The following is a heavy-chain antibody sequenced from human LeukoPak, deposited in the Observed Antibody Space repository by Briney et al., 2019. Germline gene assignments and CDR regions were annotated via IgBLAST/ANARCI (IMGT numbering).Heavy chain of an antibody. CDR1: GYTFISYD. J-gene: IGHJ5*02. V-gene: IGHV1-8*01. CDR2: MNPNSGNT. D-gene: IGHD2-15*01. CDR3: AREGVVVTRTQFDP. Sequence: GASVKVSCKASGYTFISYDINWVRQATGQGLEWMGWMNPNSGNTGYAQKFQGRVTMTRNTSISTAYMELSSLRSEDTAVYYCAREGVVVTRTQFDPWGQGTLVTVSS.